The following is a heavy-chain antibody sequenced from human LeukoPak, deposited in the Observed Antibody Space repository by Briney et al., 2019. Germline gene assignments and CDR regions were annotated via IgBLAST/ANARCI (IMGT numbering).Heavy chain of an antibody. V-gene: IGHV1-2*02. J-gene: IGHJ6*03. Sequence: GASVKVSCKASGYTFTGYYMHWVRQAPGQGLEWMGWINPNSGGTNYAQKFQGRVTMTRDTSISTAYMELSRLRSDDTAVYYCARGGRFWSGYYPHYYYYYMDVWGKGTTVTVSS. CDR1: GYTFTGYY. D-gene: IGHD3-3*01. CDR3: ARGGRFWSGYYPHYYYYYMDV. CDR2: INPNSGGT.